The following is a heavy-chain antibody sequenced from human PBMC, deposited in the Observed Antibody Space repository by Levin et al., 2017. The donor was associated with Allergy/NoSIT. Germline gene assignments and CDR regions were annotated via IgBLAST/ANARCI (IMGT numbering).Heavy chain of an antibody. D-gene: IGHD3-22*01. CDR3: ARGVTYYYDSSGYYELDP. CDR2: IYHSGST. Sequence: SQTLSLTCAVSGGSISSSNWWSWVRQPPGKGLEWIGEIYHSGSTNYNPSLKSRVTISVDKSKNQFSLKLSSVTAADTAVYYCARGVTYYYDSSGYYELDPWGQGTLVTVSS. V-gene: IGHV4-4*02. CDR1: GGSISSSNW. J-gene: IGHJ5*02.